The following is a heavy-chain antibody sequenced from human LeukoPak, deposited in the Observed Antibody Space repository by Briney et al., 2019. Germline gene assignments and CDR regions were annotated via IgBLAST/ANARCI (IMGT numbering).Heavy chain of an antibody. D-gene: IGHD3-10*01. CDR2: IYYSGGT. V-gene: IGHV4-30-4*01. CDR1: GDSISSAEHF. J-gene: IGHJ5*02. CDR3: ARAIRGDYYASGTYLPGWFDP. Sequence: SQTLSLTCTVSGDSISSAEHFWGWIRQPPGKGLECIGYIYYSGGTYYNPSLKSRVAISVDTSKNQFSLKLSSVTAADTAVYYCARAIRGDYYASGTYLPGWFDPWGQGTLVTVSS.